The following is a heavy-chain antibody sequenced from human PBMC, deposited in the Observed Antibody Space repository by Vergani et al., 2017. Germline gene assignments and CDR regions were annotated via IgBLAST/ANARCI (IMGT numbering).Heavy chain of an antibody. CDR3: AIDMDLPAGKAAAGPASYYYSCMDF. Sequence: EVQLVKSGGGLVKPGGSLRLSCAASGFTFSSSEMNWVRQAPGKGLEWVAYISSSSRTIYYAASVKGRLTITRENAKNSLYLQMNSLRDKDTAVYFCAIDMDLPAGKAAAGPASYYYSCMDFWGQGTTVTVSS. CDR1: GFTFSSSE. V-gene: IGHV3-48*03. D-gene: IGHD6-13*01. J-gene: IGHJ6*02. CDR2: ISSSSRTI.